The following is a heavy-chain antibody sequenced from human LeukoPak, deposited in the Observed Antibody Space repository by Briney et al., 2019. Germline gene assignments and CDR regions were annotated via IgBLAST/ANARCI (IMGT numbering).Heavy chain of an antibody. D-gene: IGHD6-13*01. J-gene: IGHJ4*02. CDR2: IYTSGST. V-gene: IGHV4-61*02. CDR3: ARVPLYSSTFDY. CDR1: GGSISSGSYY. Sequence: SETLSLTCTVSGGSISSGSYYWSWIRQPAGKGLEWIGRIYTSGSTNYNPSLKSQVTISVDTSKNQFSLKLSSVTAADTAVYYCARVPLYSSTFDYWGQGTLVTVSS.